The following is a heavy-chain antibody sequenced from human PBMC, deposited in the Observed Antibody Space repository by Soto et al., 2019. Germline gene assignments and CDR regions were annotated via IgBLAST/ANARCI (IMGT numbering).Heavy chain of an antibody. Sequence: SETLSLTCTVSGYSVTSGSYWGWFRQPPEKGLEWIGSVYLSGHTYHNPSLMSRVTISIDTSKNQFSLKLTSVTAADTAVYYCARASIVVSGTIVDFWGLGTLVPVSS. CDR3: ARASIVVSGTIVDF. CDR1: GYSVTSGSY. CDR2: VYLSGHT. V-gene: IGHV4-38-2*02. D-gene: IGHD1-7*01. J-gene: IGHJ4*02.